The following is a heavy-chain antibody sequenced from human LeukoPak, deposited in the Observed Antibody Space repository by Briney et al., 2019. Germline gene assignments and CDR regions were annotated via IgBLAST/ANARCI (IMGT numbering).Heavy chain of an antibody. J-gene: IGHJ3*02. Sequence: LSETLSLTCAVSGGSISSSNWWSWVRQPPGKGLEWIGEIYHSGSTNYNPSLKSRVTISVDKSKNQFSLKLSSVTAADTAVYYCARGYSGYRILGPEPSSDAFDIWGQGTMVTVSS. V-gene: IGHV4-4*02. CDR2: IYHSGST. D-gene: IGHD5-12*01. CDR3: ARGYSGYRILGPEPSSDAFDI. CDR1: GGSISSSNW.